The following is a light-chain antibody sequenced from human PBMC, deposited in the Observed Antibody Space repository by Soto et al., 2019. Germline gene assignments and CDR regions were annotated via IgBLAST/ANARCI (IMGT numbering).Light chain of an antibody. J-gene: IGKJ5*01. CDR1: RSFSGH. CDR2: EAS. V-gene: IGKV3D-15*01. CDR3: YQYNERPSNT. Sequence: EIELKQTPDTLSLFSGERATLSCRPSRSFSGHLAWYQYKPGQGPRLLIYEASKRATVIPARFSGSGSGTEFSLTITGLQSEDFAVYYCYQYNERPSNTFGQGTRLEIK.